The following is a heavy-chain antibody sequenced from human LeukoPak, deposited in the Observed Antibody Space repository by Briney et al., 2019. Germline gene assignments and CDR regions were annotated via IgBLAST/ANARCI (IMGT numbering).Heavy chain of an antibody. J-gene: IGHJ6*03. CDR3: AKDFGAGSYDYYYMDV. V-gene: IGHV3-23*01. Sequence: PGGSLRLSCAASGFTFSSYAMHWVRQAPGKGLEWVSAISGSGGSTYYADSVKGRFTISRDTSKNTLYIQMNSLRAEDTAVYYCAKDFGAGSYDYYYMDVWGKGTTVTVSS. CDR1: GFTFSSYA. D-gene: IGHD3-10*01. CDR2: ISGSGGST.